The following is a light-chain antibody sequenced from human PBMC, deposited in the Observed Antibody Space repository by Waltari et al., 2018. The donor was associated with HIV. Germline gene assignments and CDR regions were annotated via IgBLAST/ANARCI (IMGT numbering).Light chain of an antibody. CDR3: QSYDRSLTGWV. Sequence: QSVLTQPPSVSGAPGHMVTISCTGNSFNTGAAYDVHWYQPFTGTAPRLPIHGNTNRPAGVPDRFSGSKSDTSASLAITGLEAEDEADYYCQSYDRSLTGWVFGGGTKLTVL. CDR2: GNT. J-gene: IGLJ3*02. CDR1: SFNTGAAYD. V-gene: IGLV1-40*01.